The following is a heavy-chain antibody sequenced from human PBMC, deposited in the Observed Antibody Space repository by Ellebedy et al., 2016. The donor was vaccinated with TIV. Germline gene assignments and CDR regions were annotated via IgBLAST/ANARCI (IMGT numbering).Heavy chain of an antibody. J-gene: IGHJ6*03. Sequence: LSLTXXASGFTFDDYAMHWVRQAPGKGLEWVSGISWNSGSIGYADSVEGRFTISRDNAKNSLYLQMNSLRAEDTALYYCAKDPFTEWDVYYYMDVWGKGTTVTVSS. CDR3: AKDPFTEWDVYYYMDV. V-gene: IGHV3-9*01. CDR2: ISWNSGSI. D-gene: IGHD1-26*01. CDR1: GFTFDDYA.